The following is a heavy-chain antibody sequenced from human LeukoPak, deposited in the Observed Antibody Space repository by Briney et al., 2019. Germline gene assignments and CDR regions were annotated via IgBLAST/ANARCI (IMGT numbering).Heavy chain of an antibody. V-gene: IGHV3-23*01. CDR2: ISGSGGGT. CDR1: GFTFSSYA. Sequence: PGGSLRLSCAASGFTFSSYAMSWVRQAPGKGLEGVSSISGSGGGTYYTDSVQGRFTMSRDNSKNTLSLQMNSLRAEDTALYYCAKDKLGAGGQSDYWGQGTLVTVSS. D-gene: IGHD6-13*01. J-gene: IGHJ4*02. CDR3: AKDKLGAGGQSDY.